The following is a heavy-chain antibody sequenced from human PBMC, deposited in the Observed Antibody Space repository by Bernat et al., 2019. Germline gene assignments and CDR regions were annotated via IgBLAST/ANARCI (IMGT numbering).Heavy chain of an antibody. Sequence: EVQLVESGGGLVQPGGSLRLSCAVSGFTFSDHYMDWVRQAPGKGLEWVGRSRNKPNSYTTEYAASVRGRFTISRDASKNSLYLQMNSLKTEDTAVYYCVRGGALTQSPGTTYYYHGVDVWGQGTTVTVSS. D-gene: IGHD1-1*01. J-gene: IGHJ6*02. CDR3: VRGGALTQSPGTTYYYHGVDV. CDR1: GFTFSDHY. CDR2: SRNKPNSYTT. V-gene: IGHV3-72*01.